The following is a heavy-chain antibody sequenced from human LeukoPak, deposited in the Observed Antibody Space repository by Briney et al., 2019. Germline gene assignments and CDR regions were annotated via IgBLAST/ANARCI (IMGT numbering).Heavy chain of an antibody. CDR1: GGTFSSYA. D-gene: IGHD2-2*01. V-gene: IGHV1-69*05. CDR3: AREHCSSTSCYDAFDI. J-gene: IGHJ3*02. Sequence: SVKVSCKASGGTFSSYAISWVRQAPGQGLEWMGGIIPIFGTANYAQKFQGRVTIATDESTSTAYMELSSLRSEDTAVYYCAREHCSSTSCYDAFDIWGQGTMVTVSS. CDR2: IIPIFGTA.